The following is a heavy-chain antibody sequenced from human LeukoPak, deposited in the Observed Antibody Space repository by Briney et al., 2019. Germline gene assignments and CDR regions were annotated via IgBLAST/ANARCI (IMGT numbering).Heavy chain of an antibody. D-gene: IGHD1-26*01. V-gene: IGHV3-74*01. J-gene: IGHJ6*02. CDR3: ARVGATLYYYYGMDV. Sequence: GGSLRLSCAASGFTVSSNYMSWVRQAPGKGLEWVSRINTDGSSTSYADSVKGRFTISRDNAKNTLYLQMNSLRAEDTAVYYCARVGATLYYYYGMDVWGQGTTVTVSS. CDR2: INTDGSST. CDR1: GFTVSSNY.